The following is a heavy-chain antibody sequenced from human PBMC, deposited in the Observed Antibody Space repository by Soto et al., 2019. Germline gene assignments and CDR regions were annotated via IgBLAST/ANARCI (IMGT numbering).Heavy chain of an antibody. D-gene: IGHD2-15*01. Sequence: ENLALSCSVSGSSLDSSNTYWGWVRQPPGKPLEWIGSVFSSATTYYHASLKSRIAISLNTPKNQFSLRLSSVTAADTAMYHRARRTPPPGLSSW. J-gene: IGHJ5*01. CDR1: GSSLDSSNTY. CDR2: VFSSATT. V-gene: IGHV4-39*01. CDR3: ARRTPPPGLSS.